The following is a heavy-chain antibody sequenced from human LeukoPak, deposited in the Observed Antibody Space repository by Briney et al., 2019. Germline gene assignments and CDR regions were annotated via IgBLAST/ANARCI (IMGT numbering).Heavy chain of an antibody. D-gene: IGHD1-1*01. Sequence: ASVKVSCKTSGYTFTNYDINWVRQATGQGLEWLGWMSPNNGNTGYAQKFQGRVTMTRDTSINTAYMELSSLRSEDTAVYYCASNPPRTADFNSWGQGALVTVSS. CDR3: ASNPPRTADFNS. CDR2: MSPNNGNT. V-gene: IGHV1-8*01. CDR1: GYTFTNYD. J-gene: IGHJ4*02.